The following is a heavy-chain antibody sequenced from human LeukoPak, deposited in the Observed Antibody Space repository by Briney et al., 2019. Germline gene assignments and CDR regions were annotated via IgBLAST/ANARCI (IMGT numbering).Heavy chain of an antibody. CDR2: IIPILGIA. V-gene: IGHV1-69*04. Sequence: ASVKVSCEASGGTFSSYTISCVRQAPGQGREWIGRIIPILGIANYAQKFQGRVSITADKSTSTAYMELSSLRSEDTDVYYCARDLRVNYDFWSGYGYYMDVWGKGTTVTVSS. J-gene: IGHJ6*03. CDR3: ARDLRVNYDFWSGYGYYMDV. CDR1: GGTFSSYT. D-gene: IGHD3-3*01.